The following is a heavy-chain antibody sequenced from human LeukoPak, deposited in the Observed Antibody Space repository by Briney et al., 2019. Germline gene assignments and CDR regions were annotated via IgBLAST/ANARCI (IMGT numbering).Heavy chain of an antibody. Sequence: GGSLRLSCLASGFTVGNNHMSWVRQAPGKGLEWVSAISGSGGSTYYADSVKGRFTISRDDSKNTLYLQINSLRAEDTAVYYCARDMDDYNAMPPLFQHWGQGTLVTVSS. D-gene: IGHD5-24*01. CDR3: ARDMDDYNAMPPLFQH. CDR2: ISGSGGST. CDR1: GFTVGNNH. J-gene: IGHJ1*01. V-gene: IGHV3-23*01.